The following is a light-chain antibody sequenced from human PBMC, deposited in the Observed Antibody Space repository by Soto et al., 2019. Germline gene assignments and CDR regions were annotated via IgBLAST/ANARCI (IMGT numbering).Light chain of an antibody. Sequence: DIQMTQSPSTLSGSVGDRVTITCRASQTISSWLAWYQQKPGKAPKLLIYDASSLESGVPSRLRGSGSGTDFPLTISSLQPDDFATYYCQQYNSYSWTFGQGTKVDIK. CDR2: DAS. CDR1: QTISSW. J-gene: IGKJ1*01. CDR3: QQYNSYSWT. V-gene: IGKV1-5*01.